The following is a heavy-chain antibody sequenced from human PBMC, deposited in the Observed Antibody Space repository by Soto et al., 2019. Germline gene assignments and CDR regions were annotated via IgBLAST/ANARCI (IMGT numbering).Heavy chain of an antibody. J-gene: IGHJ4*02. V-gene: IGHV1-8*01. CDR2: MQPSSGRT. CDR3: ARGVTAGVDY. CDR1: GYSFTSLA. D-gene: IGHD1-26*01. Sequence: QVQLVQSGAEVREPGASVRVSCRPSGYSFTSLAITGVHRTTEQGLEWMGWMQPSSGRTGYAQKFQGRVTMTRDTSINTAYMELSSLTSDDTAFYYCARGVTAGVDYWGQGTLVTVSS.